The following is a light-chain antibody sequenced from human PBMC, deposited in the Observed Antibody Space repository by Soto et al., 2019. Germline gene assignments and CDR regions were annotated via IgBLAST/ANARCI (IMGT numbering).Light chain of an antibody. CDR1: ISDVGGYNY. V-gene: IGLV2-11*01. CDR3: CSYAGSYTYV. Sequence: QSVLTQPRSVSGSPGQTVTISFTGTISDVGGYNYVSWYQQHPGKAPKLMIFDVSKRPSGVPDRFSGSKSANTASLTISGLQAEDEADYYCCSYAGSYTYVFGTGTKV. J-gene: IGLJ1*01. CDR2: DVS.